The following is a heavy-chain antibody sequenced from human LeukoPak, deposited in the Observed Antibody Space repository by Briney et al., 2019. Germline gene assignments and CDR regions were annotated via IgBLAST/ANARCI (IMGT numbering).Heavy chain of an antibody. D-gene: IGHD4-17*01. CDR2: ISAYNGNT. Sequence: WASVKVSCKASGYTFTSYGISWVRQAPGQGLEWMGWISAYNGNTNYAQKLQGRVTMTTDTSTSTAYMELRSLRSDDTAVYYCARDADYGDYGTYYYYGMDVWGQGTTVTVSS. J-gene: IGHJ6*02. CDR1: GYTFTSYG. V-gene: IGHV1-18*01. CDR3: ARDADYGDYGTYYYYGMDV.